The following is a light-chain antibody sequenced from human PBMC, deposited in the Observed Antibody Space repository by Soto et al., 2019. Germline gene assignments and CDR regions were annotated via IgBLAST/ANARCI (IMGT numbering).Light chain of an antibody. CDR3: QHYNNWPFT. Sequence: EIVMTQSPATLSVSPGARATLSCRASQSVSSNFAWYQQKPGQAPRLRIYGASTRATGIPARFSGSGSVTEFTLTISSLQSEDFAVYYCQHYNNWPFTFGGGTKVEIK. V-gene: IGKV3-15*01. CDR2: GAS. J-gene: IGKJ4*01. CDR1: QSVSSN.